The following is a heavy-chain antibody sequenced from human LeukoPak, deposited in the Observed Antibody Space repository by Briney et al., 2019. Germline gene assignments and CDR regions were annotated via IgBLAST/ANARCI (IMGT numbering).Heavy chain of an antibody. CDR3: ARVIAARPARRTYYYMDV. CDR1: GFTFSSYA. Sequence: GSLRLSCAASGFTFSSYAMSWVRQAPGKGLEWVSAISGSGGSTYYADSVKGRFTISRDNSKNTLYLQMNSLRAEDTAVYHCARVIAARPARRTYYYMDVWGKGTTVTVSS. V-gene: IGHV3-23*01. J-gene: IGHJ6*03. CDR2: ISGSGGST. D-gene: IGHD6-6*01.